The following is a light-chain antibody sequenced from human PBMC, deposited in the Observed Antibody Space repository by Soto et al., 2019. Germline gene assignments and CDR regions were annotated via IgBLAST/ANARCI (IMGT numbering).Light chain of an antibody. CDR1: QIISSSY. Sequence: EIVLTQSPGNLSLSPGERATLSCRASQIISSSYLAWYQQKPREAPRLLIYGASSRAAGIPDRFSGSGSGTDFTLTISRLEPEDFAVYYWHQYGTSPPWTFGQGTKVEIK. J-gene: IGKJ1*01. V-gene: IGKV3-20*01. CDR2: GAS. CDR3: HQYGTSPPWT.